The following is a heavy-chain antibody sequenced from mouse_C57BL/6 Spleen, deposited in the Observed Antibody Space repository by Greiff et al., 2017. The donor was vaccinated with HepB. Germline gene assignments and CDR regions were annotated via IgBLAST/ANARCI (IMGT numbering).Heavy chain of an antibody. CDR1: GFTFSSYA. J-gene: IGHJ3*01. CDR2: ISDGGSYT. Sequence: DVMLVESGGGLVKPGGSLKLSCAASGFTFSSYAMSWVRQTPEKRLEWVATISDGGSYTYYPDNVKGRFTISRDNAKNNLYLQMSHLKSEDTAMYYCARGEDYGSGFAYWGQGTLVTVSA. CDR3: ARGEDYGSGFAY. V-gene: IGHV5-4*03. D-gene: IGHD1-1*01.